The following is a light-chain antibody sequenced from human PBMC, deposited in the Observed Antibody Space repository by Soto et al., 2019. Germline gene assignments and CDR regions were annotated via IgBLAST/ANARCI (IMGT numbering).Light chain of an antibody. CDR3: QQSYNTPYT. CDR1: QSISSY. Sequence: DIQMTQSPSSLSASVGDRVTITCRASQSISSYLNWYQQKPGKAPKLLIYGASTLQSGVPPRFSGSGSGTDFTLTISSLQPEDFAAYYCQQSYNTPYTFGHGTNLEIK. CDR2: GAS. J-gene: IGKJ2*01. V-gene: IGKV1-39*01.